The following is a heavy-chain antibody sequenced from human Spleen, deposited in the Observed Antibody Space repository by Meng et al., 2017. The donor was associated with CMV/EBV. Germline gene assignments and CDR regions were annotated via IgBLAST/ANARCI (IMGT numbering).Heavy chain of an antibody. Sequence: GGSLRLSCAASGFTFSSYAMHWVRQAPGKGLEWVAVISYDGSNKYYADSVKGRFTISRDNSKNTLYLQMNSLRAEDTAVYYCAREAPVYDAFDAWGQGTMVTVSS. CDR2: ISYDGSNK. J-gene: IGHJ3*01. CDR1: GFTFSSYA. V-gene: IGHV3-30*04. CDR3: AREAPVYDAFDA. D-gene: IGHD3-16*01.